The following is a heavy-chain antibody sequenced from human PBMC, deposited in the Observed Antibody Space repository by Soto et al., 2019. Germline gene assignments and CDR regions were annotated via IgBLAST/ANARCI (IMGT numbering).Heavy chain of an antibody. CDR2: ISHSGST. D-gene: IGHD2-2*01. CDR1: GGSFSGYY. CDR3: ARRFVVVPAAEDWFDP. Sequence: QVQLQQWGAGLLKPSETLSLTCAVYGGSFSGYYWSWIRQPPGKGLEWIGEISHSGSTNYNPSLKSRVTISVDTSKGQFSLKLSSVTAADTAVYYCARRFVVVPAAEDWFDPWGQGTLVTVSS. V-gene: IGHV4-34*01. J-gene: IGHJ5*02.